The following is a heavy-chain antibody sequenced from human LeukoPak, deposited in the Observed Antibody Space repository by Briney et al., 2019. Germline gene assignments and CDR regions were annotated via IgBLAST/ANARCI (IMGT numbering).Heavy chain of an antibody. CDR3: ARPSPASMIRGDLSFDF. CDR1: GYTFTNYW. Sequence: SGESLKISCQGSGYTFTNYWIAWLRQMPGKGLEWMVLIHPGDIDLIYSPAFQGQVTISADKSISTAYLQWSSLKAADSAMYYCARPSPASMIRGDLSFDFWGQGTRVTVSS. J-gene: IGHJ4*02. D-gene: IGHD3-10*01. CDR2: IHPGDIDL. V-gene: IGHV5-51*01.